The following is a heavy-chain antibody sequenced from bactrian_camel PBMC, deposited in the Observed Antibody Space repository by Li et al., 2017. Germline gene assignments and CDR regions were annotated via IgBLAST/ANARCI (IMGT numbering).Heavy chain of an antibody. D-gene: IGHD1*01. Sequence: QLVESGGASVQAGGSLRLSCAATGFTISTAGSAWYRQRPGQEREAVAAIDNHGSTAYAESVKGRFTISQDKRKNTLYLQMNSLNPEDTAMYYCAIREQVDYCYIPAVDYHGMDYYGKGTQVTVS. V-gene: IGHV3S55*01. CDR2: IDNHGST. J-gene: IGHJ7*01. CDR1: GFTISTAG.